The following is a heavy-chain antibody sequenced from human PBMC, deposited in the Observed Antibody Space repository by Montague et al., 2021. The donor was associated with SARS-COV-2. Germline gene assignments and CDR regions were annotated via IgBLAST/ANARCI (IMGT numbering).Heavy chain of an antibody. CDR3: ARALSASDSVGGDSFDI. J-gene: IGHJ3*02. V-gene: IGHV3-21*01. CDR2: ISTSSLYI. Sequence: SLRLSSSASGFTFSKYSMYWVRLAPGKGLEWVSSISTSSLYIYYAASVKGRFTISRANAKNSLSLQMDSLRAEDMAVYYCARALSASDSVGGDSFDIWGQGTMVTVSS. D-gene: IGHD5/OR15-5a*01. CDR1: GFTFSKYS.